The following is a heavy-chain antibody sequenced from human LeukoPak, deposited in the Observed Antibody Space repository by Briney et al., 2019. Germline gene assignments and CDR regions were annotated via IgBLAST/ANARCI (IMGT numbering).Heavy chain of an antibody. D-gene: IGHD5-24*01. J-gene: IGHJ4*02. CDR1: GFTFSSYS. V-gene: IGHV3-48*01. Sequence: GGSLRLSCAASGFTFSSYSMNWVRQAPGKGLEWVSYISSSSSTIYYADSVKGRFTISRDNAKNSLYLQMNSLRAEDTAVYYCAGDGMATILHYWGQGTLVTVSS. CDR2: ISSSSSTI. CDR3: AGDGMATILHY.